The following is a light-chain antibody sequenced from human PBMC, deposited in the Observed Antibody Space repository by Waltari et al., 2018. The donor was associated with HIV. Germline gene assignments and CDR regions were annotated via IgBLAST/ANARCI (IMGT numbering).Light chain of an antibody. Sequence: QSVLTQPPSAAGTPGQRVTNSCSGSNSNIGSNPVNWYQQLPGTAPKRLLFSNNGRPSGVPDRFSGSKSGTAASLAISGLQSEDEADYYCSASDDSLNRVVLFGGGTKLTVL. V-gene: IGLV1-44*01. CDR2: SNN. CDR3: SASDDSLNRVVL. CDR1: NSNIGSNP. J-gene: IGLJ2*01.